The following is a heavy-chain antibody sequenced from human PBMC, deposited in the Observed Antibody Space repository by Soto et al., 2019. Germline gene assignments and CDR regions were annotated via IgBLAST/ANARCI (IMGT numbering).Heavy chain of an antibody. CDR1: GGSISSGGYY. J-gene: IGHJ6*02. CDR2: IYYSGST. V-gene: IGHV4-31*03. Sequence: TLSLTCTVSGGSISSGGYYWSWIRQHPGKGLEWIGYIYYSGSTYYNPSLKSRVTISVDTSKNQFSLKLSSVTAADTAVYYCARTPPWRNMVRGVMANYYGMDVWGQGTTVTVS. D-gene: IGHD3-10*01. CDR3: ARTPPWRNMVRGVMANYYGMDV.